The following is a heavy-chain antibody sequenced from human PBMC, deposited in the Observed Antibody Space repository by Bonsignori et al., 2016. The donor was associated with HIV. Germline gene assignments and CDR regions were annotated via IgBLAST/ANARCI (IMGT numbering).Heavy chain of an antibody. CDR1: GFTFSSYA. CDR3: AKYVERTISSSSTFDY. Sequence: GESLKISCAASGFTFSSYAMSWVRQAPGKGLEWVSVIYSGGSSTYYADSVKGRFTISRDNSKNTLYLQMNSLRAEDTAVYYCAKYVERTISSSSTFDYWGQGTLVTVSS. D-gene: IGHD6-6*01. J-gene: IGHJ4*02. V-gene: IGHV3-23*03. CDR2: IYSGGSST.